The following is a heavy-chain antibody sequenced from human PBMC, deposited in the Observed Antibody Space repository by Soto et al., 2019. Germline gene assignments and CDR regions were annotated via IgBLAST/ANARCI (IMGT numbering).Heavy chain of an antibody. CDR3: AKDRYSISWPAPDAFDI. CDR2: ISGSGGST. V-gene: IGHV3-23*01. D-gene: IGHD6-13*01. Sequence: GGSLRLSCAASGFTFSSYAMSWVRQAPGKGLEWVSAISGSGGSTYYADSVKGRFTISRDNSKNTLYLQMNSLRAADTAVYYCAKDRYSISWPAPDAFDIWGQGTMVTVSS. CDR1: GFTFSSYA. J-gene: IGHJ3*02.